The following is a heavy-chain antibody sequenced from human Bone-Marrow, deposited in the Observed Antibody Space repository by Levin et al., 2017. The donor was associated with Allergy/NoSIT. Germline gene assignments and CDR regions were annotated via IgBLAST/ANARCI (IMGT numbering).Heavy chain of an antibody. Sequence: SCAASGFTFDDYAIHWVRQAPGKGLEWVSIIDWNSGNIDYADSVKGRFITSRDNAKNSVDLQMNSLRGEDTALYYCVKGFGATVPSGMDVWGPGTTVIVSS. CDR1: GFTFDDYA. D-gene: IGHD1-26*01. V-gene: IGHV3-9*01. CDR2: IDWNSGNI. J-gene: IGHJ6*02. CDR3: VKGFGATVPSGMDV.